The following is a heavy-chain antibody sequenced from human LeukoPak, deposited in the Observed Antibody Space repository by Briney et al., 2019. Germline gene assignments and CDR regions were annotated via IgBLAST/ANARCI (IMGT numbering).Heavy chain of an antibody. D-gene: IGHD4-17*01. Sequence: GGSLRPSCATSKFNFNTYGMSWVRQAPGKGLEWVSSISGNGFSTQYADSVQGRFTISRDNSKNTLYLQMNSLRAEDTAVYYCAKDPNGDYIGTFDVWGQGTMVTVSS. J-gene: IGHJ3*01. CDR2: ISGNGFST. CDR3: AKDPNGDYIGTFDV. V-gene: IGHV3-23*01. CDR1: KFNFNTYG.